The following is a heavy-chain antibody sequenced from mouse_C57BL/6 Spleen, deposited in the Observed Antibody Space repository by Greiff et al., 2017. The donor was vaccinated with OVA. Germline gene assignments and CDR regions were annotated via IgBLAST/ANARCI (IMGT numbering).Heavy chain of an antibody. V-gene: IGHV1-61*01. CDR1: GYTFTSYW. CDR3: ARSYDYEGFAY. CDR2: IYPSDSET. Sequence: VQLQQPGAELVRPGSSVKLSCKASGYTFTSYWMDWVKQRPGQGLEWIGNIYPSDSETHYNQKFKDKATLTVDKSSSTAYMQLSSLTSEDSAVYYCARSYDYEGFAYWGQGTLVTVSA. J-gene: IGHJ3*01. D-gene: IGHD2-4*01.